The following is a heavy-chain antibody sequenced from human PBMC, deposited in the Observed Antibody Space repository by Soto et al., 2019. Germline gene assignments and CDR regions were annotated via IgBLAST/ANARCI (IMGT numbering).Heavy chain of an antibody. V-gene: IGHV4-4*02. Sequence: PSETLSLTFAVSGGPISSSNWWSWVRQPPGKGLEWIGEIYHSGSTNYNPSLKSLVTISVDKSKNQFSLKLRSVTAEDTAVYYCARGVGDGYSSGWGGGYFDYWGQGTLVTVSS. J-gene: IGHJ4*02. CDR1: GGPISSSNW. CDR3: ARGVGDGYSSGWGGGYFDY. D-gene: IGHD6-19*01. CDR2: IYHSGST.